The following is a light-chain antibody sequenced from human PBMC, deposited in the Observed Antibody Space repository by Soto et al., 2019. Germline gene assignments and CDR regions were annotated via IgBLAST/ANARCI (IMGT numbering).Light chain of an antibody. Sequence: EVVLTQSPGPLSLSPGDRATLSCRASQSVRSNYLAWYQQKPGQAPRLLIYGASSRATGIPDRFSGSGSGTDFSLTISRLEPEDFAVYYCQQYGNSPETFGPGTKVDIK. CDR2: GAS. CDR1: QSVRSNY. J-gene: IGKJ3*01. CDR3: QQYGNSPET. V-gene: IGKV3-20*01.